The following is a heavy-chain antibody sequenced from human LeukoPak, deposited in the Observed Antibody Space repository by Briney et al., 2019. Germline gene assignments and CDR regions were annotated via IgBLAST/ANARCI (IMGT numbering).Heavy chain of an antibody. CDR3: ARGRGTFGNWDFDY. J-gene: IGHJ4*02. D-gene: IGHD1-1*01. CDR2: ISSSSSYI. V-gene: IGHV3-21*01. Sequence: GGSLRLSCAASGFTFSSYSMNWVRQAPGKGLEWVSSISSSSSYIYYADSVKGRFTISRDNAKNSLYLQMNSLGAEDTALYYCARGRGTFGNWDFDYWGQGTLVTVSS. CDR1: GFTFSSYS.